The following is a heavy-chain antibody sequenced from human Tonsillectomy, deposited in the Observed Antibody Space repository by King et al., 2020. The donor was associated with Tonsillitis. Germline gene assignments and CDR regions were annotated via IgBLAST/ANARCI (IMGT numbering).Heavy chain of an antibody. CDR2: ISSRSSTI. J-gene: IGHJ4*02. CDR1: GFTFSSYS. Sequence: VQLVESGGGLVQPGGSLRLSCAVSGFTFSSYSLNWVRQAPGKGLEWVSYISSRSSTIYYADSVKGRFTISRDHAKNSLYLQMNSLRAEDTAVYYCASYPYCGGDCYHPYFDYWGQGTLVTVSS. CDR3: ASYPYCGGDCYHPYFDY. V-gene: IGHV3-48*01. D-gene: IGHD2-21*02.